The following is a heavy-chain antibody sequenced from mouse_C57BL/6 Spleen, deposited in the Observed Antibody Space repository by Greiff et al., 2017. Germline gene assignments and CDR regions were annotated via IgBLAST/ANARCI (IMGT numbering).Heavy chain of an antibody. CDR1: GFSLTSYG. J-gene: IGHJ4*01. CDR3: ARHPYDYDEGYAMDY. D-gene: IGHD2-4*01. V-gene: IGHV2-6-1*01. CDR2: IWSDGST. Sequence: VQGVESGPGLVAPSQSLSITCTVSGFSLTSYGVHWVRQPPGKGLEWLVVIWSDGSTTYNSALKSRLSISKDNSKSQVFLKMNSLQTDDTAMYYCARHPYDYDEGYAMDYWGQGTSVTVSS.